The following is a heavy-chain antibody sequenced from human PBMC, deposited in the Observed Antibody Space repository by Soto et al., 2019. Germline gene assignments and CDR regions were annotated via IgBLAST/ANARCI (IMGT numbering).Heavy chain of an antibody. V-gene: IGHV1-2*04. Sequence: ASVKVSCKASGYTFTGYYMHWVRQAPGQGLEWMGWINPNSGGTNYAQKFQGWVTMTRDTSISTAYMELSRLRSDDTAVYYCARDGGYSSGWYNAYYGMDVWGQGTTVTVSS. CDR3: ARDGGYSSGWYNAYYGMDV. CDR1: GYTFTGYY. J-gene: IGHJ6*02. D-gene: IGHD6-19*01. CDR2: INPNSGGT.